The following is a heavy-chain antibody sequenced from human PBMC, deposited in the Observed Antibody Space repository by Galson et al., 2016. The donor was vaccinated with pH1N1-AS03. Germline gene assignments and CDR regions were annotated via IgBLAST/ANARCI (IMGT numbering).Heavy chain of an antibody. D-gene: IGHD3-3*01. CDR2: IIAMFGTA. CDR3: ARDANYDFWSGHDAVDI. V-gene: IGHV1-69*06. J-gene: IGHJ3*02. CDR1: GNTFSSNA. Sequence: SVKVSCKASGNTFSSNAITWVRQAPGQGLEWVGGIIAMFGTANYAQKVQGRVTITADKSTSTAYMELSSLRSEDTAVYYCARDANYDFWSGHDAVDIWGQGTMVTVSS.